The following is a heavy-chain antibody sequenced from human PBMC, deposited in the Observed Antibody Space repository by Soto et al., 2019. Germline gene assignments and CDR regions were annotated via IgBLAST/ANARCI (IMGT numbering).Heavy chain of an antibody. D-gene: IGHD3-22*01. Sequence: EVQLVESGGGLVQPGGSLRLSCAASGFTFSSFWMSWVRQAPGKGLEWVANIKQDGSEKYYVDPVKGRFTISRDNAKNSLYLQMNSLRAEDTAVYYCARCTMIVVAYFDYWGQGTLVTVSS. V-gene: IGHV3-7*05. CDR2: IKQDGSEK. CDR3: ARCTMIVVAYFDY. J-gene: IGHJ4*02. CDR1: GFTFSSFW.